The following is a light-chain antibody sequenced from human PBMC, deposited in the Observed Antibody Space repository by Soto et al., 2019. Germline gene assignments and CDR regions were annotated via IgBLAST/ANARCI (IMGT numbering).Light chain of an antibody. CDR3: QSYDNSLSVYV. V-gene: IGLV1-40*01. Sequence: QDVLTQPPSVSGAPGQMVTISCTGSSSNVGAHYDVHWYQQLPGTAPKLLIYGNSNRPSGVPDRFSGSKSGTSASLAITGLQAEDEADYFCQSYDNSLSVYVFGTGTKLT. CDR2: GNS. CDR1: SSNVGAHYD. J-gene: IGLJ1*01.